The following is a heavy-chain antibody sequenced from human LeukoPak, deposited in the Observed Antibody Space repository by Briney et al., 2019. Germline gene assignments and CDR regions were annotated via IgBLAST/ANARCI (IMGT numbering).Heavy chain of an antibody. D-gene: IGHD4-17*01. CDR3: ARGPLDYGDYTFDY. J-gene: IGHJ4*02. Sequence: PGGSLRLSCAASGFTVSSNYMSWVRQAPGKVLEWVSVIYSGGSTYYADSVKGRFTISRDNSKNTLYLQMNSLRAEDTAVYYCARGPLDYGDYTFDYWGQGTLVTVSS. CDR2: IYSGGST. CDR1: GFTVSSNY. V-gene: IGHV3-66*02.